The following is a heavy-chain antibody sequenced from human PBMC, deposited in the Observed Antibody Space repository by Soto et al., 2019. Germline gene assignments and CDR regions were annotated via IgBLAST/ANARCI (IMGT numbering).Heavy chain of an antibody. CDR2: ISASGGST. V-gene: IGHV3-23*01. D-gene: IGHD1-26*01. CDR3: AKGQNSGTYRFYFDY. J-gene: IGHJ4*02. CDR1: GITLSSYA. Sequence: GGSLRLSCAASGITLSSYAMSWVRQAPGKGPEWVSGISASGGSTSYADSVKGRFTISRDNSKNTLYLQMNSLRADDKAVYHCAKGQNSGTYRFYFDYWGQGALVTVSS.